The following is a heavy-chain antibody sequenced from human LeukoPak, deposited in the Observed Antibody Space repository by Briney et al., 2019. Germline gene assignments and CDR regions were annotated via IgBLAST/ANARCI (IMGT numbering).Heavy chain of an antibody. V-gene: IGHV1-18*01. CDR2: ISAYNGNT. D-gene: IGHD3-22*01. Sequence: ASVKVSCKASGYTFTSYGISWVRQAPGQGLEWMGWISAYNGNTNYAQKLQGRVTMTTDTSTSTAYMELRSLRSDDTAVYYCAREFALGGRLYYYDSSGYSAFDIWGQGTMVTVSS. CDR3: AREFALGGRLYYYDSSGYSAFDI. J-gene: IGHJ3*02. CDR1: GYTFTSYG.